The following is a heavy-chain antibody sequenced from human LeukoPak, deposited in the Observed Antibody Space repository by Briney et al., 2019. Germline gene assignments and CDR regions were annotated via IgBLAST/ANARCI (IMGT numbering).Heavy chain of an antibody. Sequence: GGSLRLSCAASGFTFSSYSMNWVRQAPGKGLEWVSSISSSSSYIYYADSVKGRFTISRDNAKNSLYLQMSSLRAEDTAVYYCARDVMGLLTGYPYYFDYWGQGTLVTVSS. CDR1: GFTFSSYS. V-gene: IGHV3-21*01. CDR2: ISSSSSYI. CDR3: ARDVMGLLTGYPYYFDY. D-gene: IGHD3-9*01. J-gene: IGHJ4*02.